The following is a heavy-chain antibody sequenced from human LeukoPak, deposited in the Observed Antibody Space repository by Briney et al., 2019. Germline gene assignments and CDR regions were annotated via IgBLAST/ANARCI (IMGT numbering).Heavy chain of an antibody. Sequence: SETLSLTCAVSDGSISSSSYYWGWIRQPPGKGLEWIGSIYYSGSTSYNPSLTSRATISVDTSKNQFSLKLSSVTAPDTAVYYCARHSAHFDYWGPGTLVTVSS. CDR1: DGSISSSSYY. J-gene: IGHJ4*02. CDR2: IYYSGST. V-gene: IGHV4-39*01. CDR3: ARHSAHFDY.